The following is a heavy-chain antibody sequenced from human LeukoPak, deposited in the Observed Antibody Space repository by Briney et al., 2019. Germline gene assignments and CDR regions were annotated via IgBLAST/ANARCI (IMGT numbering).Heavy chain of an antibody. Sequence: SETLSLTCTVSGGSISSYYWSWIRQPPGKGLEWIGYIYYSGSTNYNPSLKSRVTISVDTSKNQFSLKLSSVTAADTAVYYCARDHDYGDYFDYWGQGTLVTGSS. V-gene: IGHV4-59*01. J-gene: IGHJ4*02. D-gene: IGHD4-17*01. CDR3: ARDHDYGDYFDY. CDR2: IYYSGST. CDR1: GGSISSYY.